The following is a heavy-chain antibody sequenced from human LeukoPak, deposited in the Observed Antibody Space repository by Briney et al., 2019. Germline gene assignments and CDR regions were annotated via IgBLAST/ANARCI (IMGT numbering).Heavy chain of an antibody. D-gene: IGHD3-3*01. CDR1: GGSFSGYY. Sequence: SETLSLTCAVYGGSFSGYYWSWIRQPPGKGLEWIGEINHSGSTNYNPSLKSRVTISVDTSKNQFSLKLSSVTAADTAVYYCVRAPYDFWSGYSNNWFDPWGQGTLVTVSS. V-gene: IGHV4-34*01. J-gene: IGHJ5*02. CDR2: INHSGST. CDR3: VRAPYDFWSGYSNNWFDP.